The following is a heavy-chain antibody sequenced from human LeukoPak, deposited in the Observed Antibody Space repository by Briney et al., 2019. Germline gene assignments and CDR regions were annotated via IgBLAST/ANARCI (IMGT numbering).Heavy chain of an antibody. CDR3: AKADGDSDAFDI. Sequence: GGSLRLSCAASGFTFDDYAMHWVRQAPGKGLEWVSGISWNSGSIGYADSVKGRFTISRDNAKNSLYLQMNSLRVEDMALYYCAKADGDSDAFDIWGQGTMVTVSS. J-gene: IGHJ3*02. CDR1: GFTFDDYA. D-gene: IGHD4-17*01. V-gene: IGHV3-9*03. CDR2: ISWNSGSI.